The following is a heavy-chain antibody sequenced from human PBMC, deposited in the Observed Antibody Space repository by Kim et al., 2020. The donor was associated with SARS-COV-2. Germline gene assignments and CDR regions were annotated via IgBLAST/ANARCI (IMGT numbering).Heavy chain of an antibody. CDR3: ARDYGDDYGMDV. V-gene: IGHV1-2*06. Sequence: ASVKVSCKASGYTFTGFYMHWVRQAPGQGLEWMGRINPNSGGTNYAQKFQGRVTMTRDTSISTAYMELSRLRSDDTAVYYCARDYGDDYGMDVWGQGTTVTVSS. J-gene: IGHJ6*02. CDR2: INPNSGGT. CDR1: GYTFTGFY. D-gene: IGHD4-17*01.